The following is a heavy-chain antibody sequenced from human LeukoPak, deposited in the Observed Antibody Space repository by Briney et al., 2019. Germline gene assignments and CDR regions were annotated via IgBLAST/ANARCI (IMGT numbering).Heavy chain of an antibody. D-gene: IGHD2-8*01. J-gene: IGHJ5*02. CDR1: GGSISSGGYY. Sequence: SETLSLTCTVSGGSISSGGYYWSWIRQHPGKGLEWIGEINHSGSTNYNPSLKSRVTISVDTSKNQFSQKLSSVTAADTAVYYCARAPRGHCTNGVCYRRLNWFDPWGQGTLVTVSS. CDR2: INHSGST. V-gene: IGHV4-39*07. CDR3: ARAPRGHCTNGVCYRRLNWFDP.